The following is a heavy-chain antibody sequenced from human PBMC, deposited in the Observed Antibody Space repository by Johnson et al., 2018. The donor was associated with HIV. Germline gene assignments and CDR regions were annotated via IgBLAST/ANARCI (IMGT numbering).Heavy chain of an antibody. J-gene: IGHJ3*01. D-gene: IGHD2-2*01. Sequence: QVQLVESGGGVVHPGKSLRLSCVGSGFTFSSYGMHWVRQAPGEGLDWVAFISRDGGTEYYADSVKGRFATSRENAKNSFDLQMNSLTAGDTAVYYCSRRSTRSDGFDLWGQGTMVTVSS. CDR1: GFTFSSYG. V-gene: IGHV3-30*19. CDR3: SRRSTRSDGFDL. CDR2: ISRDGGTE.